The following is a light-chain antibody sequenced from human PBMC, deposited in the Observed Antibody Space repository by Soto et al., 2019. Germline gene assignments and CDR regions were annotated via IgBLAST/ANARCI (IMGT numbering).Light chain of an antibody. V-gene: IGKV1-39*01. J-gene: IGKJ1*01. CDR2: AAS. CDR3: QQSYSTPRT. Sequence: DIQMTQSPPSLSASVGDRVTSTCRASQSISSYLNWYQQKPGKAPKLLIYAASSLQSGVPSRFSGSGSGTDFTLTISSLQPEDFATYYCQQSYSTPRTFGQGTKVDIK. CDR1: QSISSY.